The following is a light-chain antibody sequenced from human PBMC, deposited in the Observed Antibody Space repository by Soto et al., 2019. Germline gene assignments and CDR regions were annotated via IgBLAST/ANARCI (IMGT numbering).Light chain of an antibody. CDR3: QQYNSWLWT. CDR1: QNLGTLY. V-gene: IGKV3-20*01. CDR2: SAS. J-gene: IGKJ1*01. Sequence: EIVLTQSPGTLSLSPGERGTLSCRASQNLGTLYLAWFQQKSGQAPRLLIYSASRRATGIPDRFTGSGSGTEFTLIISSLQSEDSAVYYCQQYNSWLWTFGQGTKVDIK.